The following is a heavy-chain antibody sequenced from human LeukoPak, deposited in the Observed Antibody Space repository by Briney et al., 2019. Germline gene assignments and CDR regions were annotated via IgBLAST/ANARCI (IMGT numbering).Heavy chain of an antibody. V-gene: IGHV1-69*01. Sequence: GSSVKVSCKASGGTFSSYAISWVRQAPGQGLEWMGGIIPIFGTANYAKKFQARVTITADESTSTAYMELSRLSSADTAVYYCARDGAPGYYYGSGSYYPLFDYWGQGTLVTVSS. CDR3: ARDGAPGYYYGSGSYYPLFDY. CDR2: IIPIFGTA. J-gene: IGHJ4*02. CDR1: GGTFSSYA. D-gene: IGHD3-10*01.